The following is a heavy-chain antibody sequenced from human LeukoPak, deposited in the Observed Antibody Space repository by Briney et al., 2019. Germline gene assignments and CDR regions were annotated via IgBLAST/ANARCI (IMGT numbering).Heavy chain of an antibody. Sequence: GASVKVSCKASGYTFTGHYMHWVRQAPGQGLEWMGLINSNNGDTSYAQKFQGRVTMTRDTSINTAYMELNRLISDDTAVYYCARDRTQGVWYFDLWGRGTLITVSS. D-gene: IGHD2-8*01. CDR2: INSNNGDT. J-gene: IGHJ2*01. CDR3: ARDRTQGVWYFDL. V-gene: IGHV1-2*02. CDR1: GYTFTGHY.